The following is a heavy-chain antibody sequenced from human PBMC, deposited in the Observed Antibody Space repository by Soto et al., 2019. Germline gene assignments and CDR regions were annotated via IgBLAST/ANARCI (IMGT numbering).Heavy chain of an antibody. V-gene: IGHV1-69*06. CDR1: GGTFSSYA. Sequence: SVKVSCKASGGTFSSYAISWVRQAPGQGLEWMGGIIPIFGTANYAQKFQGRVTITADKSTSTAYMELSGLRSEDTAVYYCAREVVTANYYYGMDVWGQGTTVTVSS. CDR3: AREVVTANYYYGMDV. J-gene: IGHJ6*02. D-gene: IGHD2-21*02. CDR2: IIPIFGTA.